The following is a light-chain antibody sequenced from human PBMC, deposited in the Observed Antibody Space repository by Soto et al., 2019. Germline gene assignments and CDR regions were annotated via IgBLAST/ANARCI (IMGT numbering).Light chain of an antibody. V-gene: IGKV1-12*01. CDR2: AAS. J-gene: IGKJ3*01. CDR1: QVLVNW. CDR3: QQTNSFPET. Sequence: IPVTQSPFSVSPSVADRSTITCRASQVLVNWLAWYQQKPGEAPNLLIYAASTLQSGVPSRFSGSGSGTDFTLNISSLQPEDFATYYCQQTNSFPETFGPGTKVDIK.